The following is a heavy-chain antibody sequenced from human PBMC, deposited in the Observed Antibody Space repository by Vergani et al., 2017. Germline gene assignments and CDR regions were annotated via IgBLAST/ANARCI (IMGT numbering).Heavy chain of an antibody. CDR2: IYTSGST. Sequence: QVQLQESGPGLVKPSETLSLSCIVSNGSISSGSYYWSWIRQPAGKGLEWIGRIYTSGSTNYNPSLKSRVTISVDTSKNQFSLKLSSVTAADTAVYYCARHQAAGYSSSSGWFDPWGQGTLVTVSS. CDR3: ARHQAAGYSSSSGWFDP. J-gene: IGHJ5*02. D-gene: IGHD6-6*01. V-gene: IGHV4-61*02. CDR1: NGSISSGSYY.